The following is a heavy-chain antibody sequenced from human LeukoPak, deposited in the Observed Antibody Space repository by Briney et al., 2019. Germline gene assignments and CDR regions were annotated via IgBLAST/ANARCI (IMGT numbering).Heavy chain of an antibody. CDR2: ISFSVNTK. Sequence: QAGGSLRLSCAASGFTFSDYSMNWVRQAPGKGLEWVSYISFSVNTKYYGDSVKGRFTISRDNAKNSLYLHMDSLRAEDTAVYYCARFHLSTDCYFDYWGQGTLVTVSS. CDR1: GFTFSDYS. CDR3: ARFHLSTDCYFDY. J-gene: IGHJ4*02. D-gene: IGHD3/OR15-3a*01. V-gene: IGHV3-48*04.